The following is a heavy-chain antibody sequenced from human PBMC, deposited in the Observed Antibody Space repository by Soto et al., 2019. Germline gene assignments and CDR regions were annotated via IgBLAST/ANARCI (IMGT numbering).Heavy chain of an antibody. CDR1: GFTFSRYA. CDR2: FSGPGGGT. V-gene: IGHV3-23*01. CDR3: ARADGHDAFDI. J-gene: IGHJ3*02. Sequence: GGSLRLSCAASGFTFSRYAMSWVRQAPGKGLEWVSTFSGPGGGTYYADSVKGRFTISRDNAKNSLYLQMNSLRAEDTAVYYCARADGHDAFDIWGQGTMVTASS.